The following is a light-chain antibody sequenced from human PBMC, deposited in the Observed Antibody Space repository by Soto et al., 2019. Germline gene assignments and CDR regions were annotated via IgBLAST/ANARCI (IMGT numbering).Light chain of an antibody. Sequence: DIQMTQSPSTLSASVGDRVTITCRASQSISSWLAWYQQKPGKAPKILIYDASSLESGVPSRFSGSGSGTEFTLTISSLQPDDFATYYCQQHNGYFGQGTQLEVK. CDR2: DAS. J-gene: IGKJ2*01. V-gene: IGKV1-5*01. CDR1: QSISSW. CDR3: QQHNGY.